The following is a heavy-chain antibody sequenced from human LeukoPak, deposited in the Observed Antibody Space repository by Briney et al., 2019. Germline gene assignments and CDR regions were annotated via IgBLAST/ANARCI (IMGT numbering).Heavy chain of an antibody. CDR1: GGSFSGYY. J-gene: IGHJ5*02. D-gene: IGHD3-10*01. Sequence: SETLSLTCAVYGGSFSGYYWSWIRQPPGKGLEWIGFIYYSGSTNYNPSPKSRVTISVDTSKSQFSLNLNSVTAADTAVYYCARGCSGVGITMVRGAKKNWFDPWGQEPWSPSPQ. CDR3: ARGCSGVGITMVRGAKKNWFDP. V-gene: IGHV4-59*01. CDR2: IYYSGST.